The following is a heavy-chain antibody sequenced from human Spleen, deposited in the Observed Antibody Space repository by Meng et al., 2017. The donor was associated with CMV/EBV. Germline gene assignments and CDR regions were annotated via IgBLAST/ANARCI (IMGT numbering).Heavy chain of an antibody. V-gene: IGHV3-48*03. CDR3: AREGGYHYDSSGYY. J-gene: IGHJ4*02. D-gene: IGHD3-22*01. CDR2: IRSGGSTI. CDR1: GFTLRSYE. Sequence: GGSLRLSCAASGFTLRSYEMNWVRQAPGKGLEWVSYIRSGGSTIYYADSVKGRFTISRDNAKNSLYLQMISLRADDTAVYYCAREGGYHYDSSGYYWGQGTLVTVSS.